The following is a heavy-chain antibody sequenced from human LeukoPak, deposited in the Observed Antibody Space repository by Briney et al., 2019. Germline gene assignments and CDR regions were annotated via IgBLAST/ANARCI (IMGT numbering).Heavy chain of an antibody. D-gene: IGHD2-2*01. J-gene: IGHJ4*02. CDR1: GGSFSGYY. Sequence: PSETLSLTCAVYGGSFSGYYWSWIRQPPGKGLEWIGEINHSGSTNYNPSLKSRVTISVDTSKNQFSLKLGSVTAADTAVYYCARGPREDIVVVPAAIPYYFDYWGQGTLVTVSS. V-gene: IGHV4-34*01. CDR2: INHSGST. CDR3: ARGPREDIVVVPAAIPYYFDY.